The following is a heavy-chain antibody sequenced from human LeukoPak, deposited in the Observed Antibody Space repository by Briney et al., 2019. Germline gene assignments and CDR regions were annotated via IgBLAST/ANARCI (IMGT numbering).Heavy chain of an antibody. CDR2: INPISGGT. Sequence: GASVNVSFTSSGYTFTGYYMHWVRQAHGQGLEWKGWINPISGGTNYAQKFQGRVTMTRDTSISTAYMELSRLRSDDTAVYYCARATVDTAMVTDGYYFDYWGQGTLVTVSS. D-gene: IGHD5-18*01. J-gene: IGHJ4*02. V-gene: IGHV1-2*02. CDR3: ARATVDTAMVTDGYYFDY. CDR1: GYTFTGYY.